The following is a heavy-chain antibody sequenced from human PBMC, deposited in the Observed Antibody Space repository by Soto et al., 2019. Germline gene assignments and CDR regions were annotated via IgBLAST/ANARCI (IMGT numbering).Heavy chain of an antibody. CDR1: GFTFTSYG. V-gene: IGHV3-30*03. CDR3: ARSRDGYSFYFYYGMDG. CDR2: ILHDGSAE. J-gene: IGHJ6*02. Sequence: GGSLRLSCAASGFTFTSYGMHWVRQAPGKGLEWMALILHDGSAEYYAESVKGRFTISRDNSKNTLYLQMNSLRAEDTAVYYCARSRDGYSFYFYYGMDGWGQGTTVTVSS. D-gene: IGHD4-4*01.